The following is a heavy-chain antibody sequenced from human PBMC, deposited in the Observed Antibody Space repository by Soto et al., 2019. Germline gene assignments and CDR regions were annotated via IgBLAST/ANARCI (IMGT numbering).Heavy chain of an antibody. CDR3: TAELAGTKPGS. CDR2: IKSETNGGTA. D-gene: IGHD1-1*01. Sequence: GGSLRLSCAASGCPFSNAWMTWVRQATGKGLECVGRIKSETNGGTADYGAPVKGRFSISRDDSRNTLFLQIDSLKTEDTAVYYCTAELAGTKPGSWGQGTLVTVSS. J-gene: IGHJ4*02. V-gene: IGHV3-15*01. CDR1: GCPFSNAW.